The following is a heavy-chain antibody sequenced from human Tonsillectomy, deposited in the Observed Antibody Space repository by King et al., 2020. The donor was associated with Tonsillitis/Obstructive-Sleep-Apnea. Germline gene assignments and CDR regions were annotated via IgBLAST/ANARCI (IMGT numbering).Heavy chain of an antibody. D-gene: IGHD6-13*01. J-gene: IGHJ6*02. V-gene: IGHV3-30*18. CDR3: AKDEQQVVPGSYYYGMDV. CDR1: GFTFSSYG. CDR2: ISYDGSNK. Sequence: VQLVESGGGVVQPGRSLRLSCAASGFTFSSYGMHWVRKAPGKGLEGVAVISYDGSNKYYADSVKGRFTISRDNYKHTLYLKMNSLRDEDTAVYYCAKDEQQVVPGSYYYGMDVWGQGNTVTVSS.